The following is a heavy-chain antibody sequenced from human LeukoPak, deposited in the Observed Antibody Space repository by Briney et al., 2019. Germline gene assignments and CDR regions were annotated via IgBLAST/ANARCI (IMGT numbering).Heavy chain of an antibody. V-gene: IGHV5-51*01. CDR2: IYPGDSDT. Sequence: GESLKISCKGSGYSFTSYWIGWVRQVPGKGLEWMGIIYPGDSDTRYSPSFQGQVTISADKSISTAYLQWSSLKASDTAMYYCARGYYDSSGYYYDHPQYFDYWGQGTLVTVSS. CDR1: GYSFTSYW. CDR3: ARGYYDSSGYYYDHPQYFDY. D-gene: IGHD3-22*01. J-gene: IGHJ4*02.